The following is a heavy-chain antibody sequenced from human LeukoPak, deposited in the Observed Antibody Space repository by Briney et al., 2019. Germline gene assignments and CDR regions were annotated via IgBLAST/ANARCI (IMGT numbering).Heavy chain of an antibody. CDR2: ISAYNGKT. CDR1: GGTFFSYA. Sequence: ASVKVSCKASGGTFFSYAISWVRQAPGQGLEWRGWISAYNGKTNYAQKLQGRGTMNTHTSPSTAYMELRSLTSDDTAVYYCARVAAEVVGVPGAIGFGWLRRDYYYMDVWGKGTTVTVSS. D-gene: IGHD2-2*02. J-gene: IGHJ6*03. CDR3: ARVAAEVVGVPGAIGFGWLRRDYYYMDV. V-gene: IGHV1-18*01.